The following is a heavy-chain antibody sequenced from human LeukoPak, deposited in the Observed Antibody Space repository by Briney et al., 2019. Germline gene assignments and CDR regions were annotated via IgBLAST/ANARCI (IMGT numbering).Heavy chain of an antibody. D-gene: IGHD2-2*01. J-gene: IGHJ4*02. Sequence: ASVKVSCKASGYTFTSYYMHWVRQAPGQGLEWMGWINPNSGGTNYAQKFQGRVTMTRDTSISTAYMELSRLRSDDTAVYHCASGYCSSTSCLAFDYWGQGTLVTVSS. CDR1: GYTFTSYY. V-gene: IGHV1-2*02. CDR2: INPNSGGT. CDR3: ASGYCSSTSCLAFDY.